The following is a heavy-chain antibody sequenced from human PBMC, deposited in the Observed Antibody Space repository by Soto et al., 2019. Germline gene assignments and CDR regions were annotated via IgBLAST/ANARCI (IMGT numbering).Heavy chain of an antibody. J-gene: IGHJ4*02. CDR1: GGSISSSDYY. Sequence: SETLSLTCTVSGGSISSSDYYWGWIRQPPGKGLEWIGYIYYSGSTYYNPSLKSRVTMSVDTSKNQFSLKLSSVTAADTAVYYCARVGSSIARRLFDYRGQGSSVMSPQ. D-gene: IGHD6-6*01. V-gene: IGHV4-30-4*08. CDR3: ARVGSSIARRLFDY. CDR2: IYYSGST.